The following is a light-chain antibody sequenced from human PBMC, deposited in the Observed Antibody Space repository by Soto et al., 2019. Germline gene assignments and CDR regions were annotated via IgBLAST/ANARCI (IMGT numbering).Light chain of an antibody. J-gene: IGLJ1*01. CDR1: RSDVGGYNF. V-gene: IGLV2-11*01. CDR2: DVS. Sequence: QSVLTQPRSVSESPGQSVTISCTGTRSDVGGYNFVSWYQQYPGKAPKLMIYDVSKRPSGVPDRFSGSKSGNTASLTISGLQPEDEAHYYCSSYTSDNRDYVFGTGTKVTVL. CDR3: SSYTSDNRDYV.